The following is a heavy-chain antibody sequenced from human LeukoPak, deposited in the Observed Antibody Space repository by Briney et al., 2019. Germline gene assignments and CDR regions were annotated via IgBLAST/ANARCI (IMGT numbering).Heavy chain of an antibody. D-gene: IGHD2-15*01. J-gene: IGHJ4*02. CDR3: ARSPRSVVVVAATPYDY. Sequence: GASVKVSCTASGYTFTSYGISWVRQAPGQGLEWMGRISAYNGNTNYAQKLQGRVTMTTDTSTSTAYMELRSLRSDDTAVYYCARSPRSVVVVAATPYDYWGQGTLVTVSS. CDR1: GYTFTSYG. V-gene: IGHV1-18*04. CDR2: ISAYNGNT.